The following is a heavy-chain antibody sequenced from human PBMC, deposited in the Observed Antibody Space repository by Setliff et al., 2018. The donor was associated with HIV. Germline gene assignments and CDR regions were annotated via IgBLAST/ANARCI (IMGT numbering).Heavy chain of an antibody. CDR2: IFPSDSHT. D-gene: IGHD2-2*01. CDR1: GYSFTSYW. J-gene: IGHJ5*02. Sequence: GESLKISCQGSGYSFTSYWIGWVRQMPGKGLEWMGIIFPSDSHTRNSPSLQGRVTVSADKSISTAYLQWSSLEASDTAMYYCARRSSMSSTADLWGQGTLVTSPQ. V-gene: IGHV5-51*01. CDR3: ARRSSMSSTADL.